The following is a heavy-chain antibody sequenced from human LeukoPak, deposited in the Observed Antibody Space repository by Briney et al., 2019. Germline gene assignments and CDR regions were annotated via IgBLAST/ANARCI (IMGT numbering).Heavy chain of an antibody. D-gene: IGHD1-26*01. CDR1: GFTFSSYW. Sequence: GGSLRLSCAASGFTFSSYWMSWVRQAPGKGLEWVANIKQDGSEKYYVDSVKGRFTISRNNSKNTLYLQMNSLRAEDTAVYYCAKDRWEPYYFDYWGQGTLVTVSS. CDR2: IKQDGSEK. J-gene: IGHJ4*02. V-gene: IGHV3-7*03. CDR3: AKDRWEPYYFDY.